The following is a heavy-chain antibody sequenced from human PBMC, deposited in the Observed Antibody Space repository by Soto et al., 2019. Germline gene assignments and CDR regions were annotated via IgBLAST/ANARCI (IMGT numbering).Heavy chain of an antibody. CDR3: ARDEVGYCSGGSCYFQFDP. D-gene: IGHD2-15*01. Sequence: SVKVSCKASGGTFSSYAISWVRQAPGQGLEWMGGIIPIFGTANYAQKFQGRVTITADESTSTAYMELSSLRSDDTAVYYCARDEVGYCSGGSCYFQFDPWGQGTLVTVSS. V-gene: IGHV1-69*13. CDR2: IIPIFGTA. CDR1: GGTFSSYA. J-gene: IGHJ5*02.